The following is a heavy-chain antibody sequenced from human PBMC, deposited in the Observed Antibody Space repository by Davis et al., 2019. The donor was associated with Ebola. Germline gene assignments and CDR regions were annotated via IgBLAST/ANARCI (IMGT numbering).Heavy chain of an antibody. CDR3: TSTTVEEDY. Sequence: GESLKISCAGSGFTFTNAWMNWVRQVPGKGLEWVGRIRSKANSYATAYAASVKGRFTISRDDSKNTAYLQMNSLKTEDTAVYYCTSTTVEEDYWGQGTLVTVSS. CDR1: GFTFTNAW. J-gene: IGHJ4*02. V-gene: IGHV3-73*01. CDR2: IRSKANSYAT. D-gene: IGHD1-14*01.